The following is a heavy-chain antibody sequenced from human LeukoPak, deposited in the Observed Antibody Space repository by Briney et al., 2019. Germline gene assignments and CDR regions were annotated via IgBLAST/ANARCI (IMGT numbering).Heavy chain of an antibody. CDR2: ISSSSSYI. J-gene: IGHJ4*02. Sequence: PGGSLRLSCAASGLTFSSYSMKWVRPAPGKGLEWVSSISSSSSYIYYADAVKGRFTISTDNAKNSLYLQMNSLRAEDTAVYYCARGIAAAGLDFWGQGTLVTVSS. CDR3: ARGIAAAGLDF. CDR1: GLTFSSYS. V-gene: IGHV3-21*01. D-gene: IGHD6-13*01.